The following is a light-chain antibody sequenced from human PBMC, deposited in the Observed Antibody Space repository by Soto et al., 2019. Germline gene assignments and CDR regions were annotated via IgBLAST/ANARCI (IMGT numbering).Light chain of an antibody. CDR1: STNIGSNY. J-gene: IGLJ1*01. CDR3: ASCDDSRSCV. CDR2: MNN. Sequence: QSVLTQPPSASGTPGQRVSISCSGSSTNIGSNYVYWYQQLPGTAPKLLIYMNNQRPSGVPDRFSGSKSGTSAALAISGLRSEDEADYYCASCDDSRSCVFGTGTKLTVL. V-gene: IGLV1-47*01.